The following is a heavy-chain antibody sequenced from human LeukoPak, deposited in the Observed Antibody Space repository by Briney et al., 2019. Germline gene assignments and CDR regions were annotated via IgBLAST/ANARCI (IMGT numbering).Heavy chain of an antibody. CDR1: GFTVSSNS. D-gene: IGHD4-17*01. J-gene: IGHJ4*02. V-gene: IGHV4-38-2*02. Sequence: GSLRLSCTVSGFTVSSNSMSWVRQAPGKGLEWIGSIYHSGNTYYNPSLKSRVTISVDTSENQFSLKLNSVTAADTAVYYCARAGYGDSDLDYWGQGTLVTVSS. CDR3: ARAGYGDSDLDY. CDR2: IYHSGNT.